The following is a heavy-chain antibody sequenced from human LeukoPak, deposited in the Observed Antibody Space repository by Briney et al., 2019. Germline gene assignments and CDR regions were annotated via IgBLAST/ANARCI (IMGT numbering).Heavy chain of an antibody. D-gene: IGHD6-13*01. V-gene: IGHV3-33*01. CDR3: ARRMAAAGTGGGDY. J-gene: IGHJ4*02. CDR2: IWYDGSNK. CDR1: GFTFSDYG. Sequence: GGSLRLSCATSGFTFSDYGMRWVRQAPGKGLEWVAVIWYDGSNKYYADSVKGRFTISRDNSKNTLYLQMNSLRAEDTAVYYCARRMAAAGTGGGDYWGQGTLVTVSS.